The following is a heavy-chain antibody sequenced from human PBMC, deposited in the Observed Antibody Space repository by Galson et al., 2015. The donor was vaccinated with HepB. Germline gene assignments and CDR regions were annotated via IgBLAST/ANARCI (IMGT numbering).Heavy chain of an antibody. V-gene: IGHV3-53*05. CDR2: MHSGGGT. J-gene: IGHJ4*02. CDR3: ARGGDSSTWYEFDY. D-gene: IGHD6-13*01. CDR1: GFTVSSKY. Sequence: SLRLSCAASGFTVSSKYMSWVRQAPGKGLEWVSVMHSGGGTNYADSVKGRFTISRDNSKNTLYLQMSSLRTEDTAVYYCARGGDSSTWYEFDYWGQGTLVTVSS.